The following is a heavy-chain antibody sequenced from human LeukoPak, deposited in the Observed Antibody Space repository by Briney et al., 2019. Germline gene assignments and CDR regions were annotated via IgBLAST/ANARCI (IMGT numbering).Heavy chain of an antibody. CDR3: SPGPGAGVRGH. CDR1: GFTFPNAW. D-gene: IGHD3-10*01. CDR2: IKSKGNGGTI. V-gene: IGHV3-15*01. Sequence: GGSLRLSCAASGFTFPNAWVNWVRQAPGKGLEWVGHIKSKGNGGTIDYAAPVKGRFTISGDDSKNTVYLQMNSLEIEDTAVYFCSPGPGAGVRGHWGQGTLVTVSS. J-gene: IGHJ4*02.